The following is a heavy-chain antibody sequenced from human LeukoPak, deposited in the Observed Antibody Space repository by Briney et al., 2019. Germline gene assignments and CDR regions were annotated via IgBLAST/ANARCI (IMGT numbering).Heavy chain of an antibody. V-gene: IGHV3-30*04. J-gene: IGHJ4*02. CDR2: ISYDGSNK. CDR3: ATTGTTSGFDY. CDR1: GFTFSSYA. D-gene: IGHD1-1*01. Sequence: GGSLRLSCAASGFTFSSYAMHWVRQAPGKGLEWAAVISYDGSNKYYADSVKGRFTISRDNSKNTLYLQMNSLRAEDTAVYYCATTGTTSGFDYWGQGTLVTVSS.